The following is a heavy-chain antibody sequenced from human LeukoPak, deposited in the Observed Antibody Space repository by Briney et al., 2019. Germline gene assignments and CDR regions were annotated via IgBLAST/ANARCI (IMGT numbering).Heavy chain of an antibody. Sequence: GGSLRLSCAASGFTFSSYGMHWVRQAPDKGLEWVAVISSDGSNKNYADSVKGRFTISRDNSNNTVFLQMNIVRAEDTAVYYCARSYSNHLFGMDVWGQGTTVTVSS. CDR2: ISSDGSNK. CDR1: GFTFSSYG. J-gene: IGHJ6*02. CDR3: ARSYSNHLFGMDV. D-gene: IGHD4-11*01. V-gene: IGHV3-33*01.